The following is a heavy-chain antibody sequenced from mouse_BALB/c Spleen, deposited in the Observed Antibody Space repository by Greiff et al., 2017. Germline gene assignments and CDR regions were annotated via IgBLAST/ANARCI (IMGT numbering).Heavy chain of an antibody. CDR1: GYSITSDYA. CDR2: ISYSGST. CDR3: ARKDLVGTFAMDY. V-gene: IGHV3-2*02. D-gene: IGHD4-1*01. Sequence: ESGPGLVKPSQSLSLTCTVTGYSITSDYAWNWIRQFPGNQLEWMGYISYSGSTSYNPSLKSRISITRDTSKNQFFLQLNSVTTEDTATYYCARKDLVGTFAMDYWGQGTSVTVSS. J-gene: IGHJ4*01.